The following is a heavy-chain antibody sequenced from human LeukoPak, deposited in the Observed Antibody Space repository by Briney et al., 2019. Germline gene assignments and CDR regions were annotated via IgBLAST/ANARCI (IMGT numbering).Heavy chain of an antibody. Sequence: GGSLRLSCAASGFTFSSYSMNWVRQAPGKGLEWVSSISSSSSYIYYADSVKGRFTISRDNAKNSLYLQMNSLRAEDTAVYYCARGVYYYGSGSYLPDDAFDIWGQGTMVTVSS. CDR3: ARGVYYYGSGSYLPDDAFDI. V-gene: IGHV3-21*01. CDR1: GFTFSSYS. D-gene: IGHD3-10*01. CDR2: ISSSSSYI. J-gene: IGHJ3*02.